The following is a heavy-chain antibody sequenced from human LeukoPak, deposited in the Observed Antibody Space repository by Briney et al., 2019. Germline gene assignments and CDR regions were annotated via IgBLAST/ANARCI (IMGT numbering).Heavy chain of an antibody. CDR1: GFTVSSNY. V-gene: IGHV3-53*05. CDR3: AKGGGYEAQYYYYYLDV. Sequence: GGSLRLSCAASGFTVSSNYMSWVRQAPGKGLEWVSVIYSGGSRYYADSVKGRFTISRDNSKNTMYLQMKSLRAEDTAVYYCAKGGGYEAQYYYYYLDVWGKGTTVTISS. CDR2: IYSGGSR. D-gene: IGHD5-12*01. J-gene: IGHJ6*03.